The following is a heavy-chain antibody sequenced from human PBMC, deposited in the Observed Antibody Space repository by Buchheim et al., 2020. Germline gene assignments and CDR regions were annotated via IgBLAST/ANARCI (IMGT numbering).Heavy chain of an antibody. CDR2: ISSSSSTI. CDR3: ARSTSVGRYSSSWLGLDY. CDR1: GFTFSSYS. V-gene: IGHV3-48*01. J-gene: IGHJ4*02. Sequence: EVQLVESGGGLVQPGGSLRLSCAASGFTFSSYSMNWVRQAPGKGLEWVSYISSSSSTIYYADSLQGRFTISRDNAKTSLYLQMNSLRAEDTAVYYCARSTSVGRYSSSWLGLDYWGQGTL. D-gene: IGHD6-13*01.